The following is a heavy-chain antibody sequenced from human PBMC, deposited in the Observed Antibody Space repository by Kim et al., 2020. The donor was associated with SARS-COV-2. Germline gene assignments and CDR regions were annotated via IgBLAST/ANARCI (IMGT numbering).Heavy chain of an antibody. CDR2: IYYSGST. J-gene: IGHJ3*02. CDR1: GGSISSSSYY. CDR3: ARVPWYNWNDGAFDI. Sequence: SETLSLTCTVSGGSISSSSYYWGWIRQPPGKGLEWIGSIYYSGSTYYNPSLKSRVTISVDTSKNQFSLKLSSVTAADTAVYYCARVPWYNWNDGAFDIWGQGTMVTVSS. V-gene: IGHV4-39*07. D-gene: IGHD1-20*01.